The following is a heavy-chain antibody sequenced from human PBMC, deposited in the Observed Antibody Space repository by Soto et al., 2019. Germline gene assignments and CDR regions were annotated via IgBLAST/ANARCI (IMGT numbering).Heavy chain of an antibody. CDR2: IYWDDDK. CDR1: GFSLSARGVG. CDR3: AHGRITGTILAFDY. Sequence: GSGPTLVNPTQTLTLTCTFSGFSLSARGVGLGWIRQPPGKALEWLALIYWDDDKRYSPSLKGRLAITKDTSKNQVVLTVTNMDPVDTATYFCAHGRITGTILAFDYWGQGTLVTVSS. J-gene: IGHJ4*02. D-gene: IGHD1-7*01. V-gene: IGHV2-5*02.